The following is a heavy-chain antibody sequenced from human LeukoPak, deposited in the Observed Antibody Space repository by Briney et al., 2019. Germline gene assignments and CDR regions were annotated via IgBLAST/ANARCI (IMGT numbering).Heavy chain of an antibody. D-gene: IGHD3-16*01. CDR2: IKQDGSEK. CDR3: ASRFPPDS. J-gene: IGHJ4*02. Sequence: GGSLRLSCAASGFTLSSYWMSWVRQAPGKGLEWVANIKQDGSEKYYVDSVKGRFTISRDNAKNSLYLQMNSLRAEDTAVYYCASRFPPDSWGQGTLVTVSS. V-gene: IGHV3-7*01. CDR1: GFTLSSYW.